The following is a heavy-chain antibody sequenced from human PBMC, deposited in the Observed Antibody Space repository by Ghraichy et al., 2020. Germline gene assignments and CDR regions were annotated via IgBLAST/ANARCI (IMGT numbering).Heavy chain of an antibody. V-gene: IGHV4-59*12. J-gene: IGHJ4*02. Sequence: SETLSLTCFVSGGSISGSYCGWFRHPPGKGLEWIGFTHYSGSTEYNPSLTSRVTISVDTTKNHFSLRLSSVTAADTAIYYCTRGGGWLTDNWGQGTLVTVSS. D-gene: IGHD6-19*01. CDR2: THYSGST. CDR1: GGSISGSY. CDR3: TRGGGWLTDN.